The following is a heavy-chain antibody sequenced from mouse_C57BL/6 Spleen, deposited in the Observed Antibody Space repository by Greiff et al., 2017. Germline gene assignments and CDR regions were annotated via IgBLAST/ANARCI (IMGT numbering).Heavy chain of an antibody. V-gene: IGHV1-80*01. Sequence: LVESGAELVKPGASVKISCKASGYAFSSYWMNWVKQRPGKGLEWIGQIYPGDGDTNYNGKFKGKATLTADKSSSTAYMQLSSLTSEDSAVYFCARRGGYDGYYVDFDYWGQGTTLTVSS. CDR2: IYPGDGDT. J-gene: IGHJ2*01. CDR3: ARRGGYDGYYVDFDY. D-gene: IGHD2-3*01. CDR1: GYAFSSYW.